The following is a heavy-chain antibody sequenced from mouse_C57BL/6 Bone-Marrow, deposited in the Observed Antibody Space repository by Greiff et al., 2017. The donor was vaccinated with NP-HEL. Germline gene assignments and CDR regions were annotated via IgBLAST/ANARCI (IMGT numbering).Heavy chain of an antibody. CDR3: LVYYGYDDEWFAY. V-gene: IGHV1-15*01. Sequence: SGAELVRPGASVTLSCKASGYTFTDYEMHWVKQTPVHGLEWIGAIDPETGGTAYNQKFKGKAILTADKSSSTAYMELRSLTSEDSAVYYCLVYYGYDDEWFAYWGQGTLVTVSA. CDR1: GYTFTDYE. CDR2: IDPETGGT. D-gene: IGHD2-2*01. J-gene: IGHJ3*01.